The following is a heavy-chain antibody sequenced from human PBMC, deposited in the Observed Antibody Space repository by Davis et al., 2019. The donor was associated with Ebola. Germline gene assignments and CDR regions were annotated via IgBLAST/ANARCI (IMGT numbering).Heavy chain of an antibody. CDR3: TSTLDGDYVDY. CDR2: IRSKANSYTT. V-gene: IGHV3-73*01. Sequence: GESLKISCAASGFSFSGSAMHWVRQASGKGLEWVGRIRSKANSYTTAYAASVKGRFSISRDESKNTAYLQMNSLKTEDTAVYYCTSTLDGDYVDYWGQGTLVTVSS. CDR1: GFSFSGSA. J-gene: IGHJ4*02. D-gene: IGHD4-17*01.